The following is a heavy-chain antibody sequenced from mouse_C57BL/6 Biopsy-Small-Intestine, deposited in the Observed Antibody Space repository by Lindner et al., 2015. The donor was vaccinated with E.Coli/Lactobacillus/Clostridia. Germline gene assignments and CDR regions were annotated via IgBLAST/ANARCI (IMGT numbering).Heavy chain of an antibody. V-gene: IGHV1-84*02. CDR1: GYTFTSYA. CDR2: IAADSGET. Sequence: SVKVSCKASGYTFTSYAIHWVRLAPDKGLSGWGWIAADSGETKYSQKFHDRVTITRDTFASTAYMELSSLRSEDTAVYYCTRDLVRIRPSYFDYWGQGTLVTVSS. CDR3: TRDLVRIRPSYFDY. J-gene: IGHJ2*01.